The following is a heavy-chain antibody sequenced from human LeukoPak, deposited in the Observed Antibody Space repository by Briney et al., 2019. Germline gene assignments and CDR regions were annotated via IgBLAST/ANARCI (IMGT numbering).Heavy chain of an antibody. J-gene: IGHJ6*02. CDR1: GYTFTSYD. D-gene: IGHD1-1*01. CDR3: ARDTGQSRYYYGMDV. V-gene: IGHV1-69*04. Sequence: ASVKVSCKASGYTFTSYDINWVRQATGQGLEWMGRIIPILGIANYAQKFQGRVTITADKSTSTAYMELSSLRSEDTAVYYCARDTGQSRYYYGMDVWGQGTTVTVSS. CDR2: IIPILGIA.